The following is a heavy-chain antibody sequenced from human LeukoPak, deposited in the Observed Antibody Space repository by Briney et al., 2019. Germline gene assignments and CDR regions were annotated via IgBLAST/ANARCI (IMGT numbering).Heavy chain of an antibody. CDR3: VRGGADSSGFYRSLDN. V-gene: IGHV3-30*04. J-gene: IGHJ4*02. D-gene: IGHD3-22*01. CDR1: GFTFSIYV. CDR2: VLLDGSKE. Sequence: GGSLRLSCAASGFTFSIYVLHWARQTPGKGLEWVAGVLLDGSKEFYADSVKGRFTVSRDSSRNTLYLQMNSLRADDTALYYCVRGGADSSGFYRSLDNWGQGTLVTVSS.